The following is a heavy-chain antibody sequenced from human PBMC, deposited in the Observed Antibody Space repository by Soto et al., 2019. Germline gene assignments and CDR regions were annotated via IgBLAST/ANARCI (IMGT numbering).Heavy chain of an antibody. CDR2: IYYTGST. D-gene: IGHD3-22*01. V-gene: IGHV4-31*03. J-gene: IGHJ1*01. CDR3: ATNGYSYDGSGPKYFQY. CDR1: GGSISSGGYY. Sequence: PSETLSLTCTVSGGSISSGGYYWSWIRQHPGKGLECIGYIYYTGSTYYNPSLKSRVTISVDTSKNQFSLKLSSVTAADTAVYSCATNGYSYDGSGPKYFQYWGQGTLVTVS.